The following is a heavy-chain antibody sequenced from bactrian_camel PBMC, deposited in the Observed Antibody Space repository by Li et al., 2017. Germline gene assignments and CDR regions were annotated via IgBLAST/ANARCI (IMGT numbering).Heavy chain of an antibody. Sequence: HVQLVESGGGSVQTGGSLRLSCAASGYIFESCGMAWYRQAPGREREWVANITNVGTTNYVDSVKGRFAVSKGTADNTFLLQMNSLKTEDTAVYYCATAESLDCTYGYWYKYWGQGTQVTVS. CDR1: GYIFESCG. CDR2: ITNVGTT. V-gene: IGHV3S53*01. J-gene: IGHJ4*01. CDR3: ATAESLDCTYGYWYKY. D-gene: IGHD4*01.